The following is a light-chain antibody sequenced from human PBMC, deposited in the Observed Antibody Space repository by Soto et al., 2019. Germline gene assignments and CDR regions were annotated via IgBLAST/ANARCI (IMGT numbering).Light chain of an antibody. J-gene: IGKJ2*01. CDR1: QSVSSSY. V-gene: IGKV3-20*01. CDR2: GAS. CDR3: QQYGSSPGT. Sequence: EIVLTQSTGTLSLSTGERATLSCRASQSVSSSYLALYQQKPGQAPRLLIYGASSRATGIPDRFSGSGSGTDFTLTISRLEPEDFAVYYCQQYGSSPGTFGQGTKLEI.